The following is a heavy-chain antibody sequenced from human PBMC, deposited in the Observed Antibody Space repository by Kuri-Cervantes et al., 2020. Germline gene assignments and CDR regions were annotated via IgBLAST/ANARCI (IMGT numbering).Heavy chain of an antibody. J-gene: IGHJ4*02. CDR1: GGTISSGGYY. CDR3: ARGSYYGSGSYFDLDY. CDR2: IYYSGST. Sequence: GSLRLSCTVSGGTISSGGYYWSWIRQHPGKGLEWIGYIYYSGSTNYNPSLKSRVTISVDTSKNQFSLKLSSVTAADTAVYYCARGSYYGSGSYFDLDYWGQGTLVTVSS. V-gene: IGHV4-61*08. D-gene: IGHD3-10*01.